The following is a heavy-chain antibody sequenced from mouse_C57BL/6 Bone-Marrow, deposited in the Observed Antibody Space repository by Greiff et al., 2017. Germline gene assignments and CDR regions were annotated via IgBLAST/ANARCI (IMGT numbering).Heavy chain of an antibody. Sequence: VQLQQSGAELVKPGASVKMSCKASGYTFTSYWITWVKQRPGQGLEWIGDIYPGSGSTNYNEKFKSKATLTVDTSSSTAYMQLSSLTSEDSAVYYGARAGYDYRWFAYWGQGTLVTVSA. CDR1: GYTFTSYW. CDR2: IYPGSGST. D-gene: IGHD2-4*01. J-gene: IGHJ3*01. CDR3: ARAGYDYRWFAY. V-gene: IGHV1-55*01.